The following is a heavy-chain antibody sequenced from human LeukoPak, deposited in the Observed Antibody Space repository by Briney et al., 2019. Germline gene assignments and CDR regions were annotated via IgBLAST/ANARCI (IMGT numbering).Heavy chain of an antibody. CDR3: AGPGPLLRYFDWLFGRDAFDI. CDR1: GYTFTGYY. J-gene: IGHJ3*02. V-gene: IGHV1-2*02. D-gene: IGHD3-9*01. Sequence: GASLKVSCKASGYTFTGYYMHWVRQAPGQGLEWMGWINPNSGGTNYAQKFQGRVTMTRDTSISTAYMELSRLRSDDTAVYYCAGPGPLLRYFDWLFGRDAFDIWGQGTMVTVSS. CDR2: INPNSGGT.